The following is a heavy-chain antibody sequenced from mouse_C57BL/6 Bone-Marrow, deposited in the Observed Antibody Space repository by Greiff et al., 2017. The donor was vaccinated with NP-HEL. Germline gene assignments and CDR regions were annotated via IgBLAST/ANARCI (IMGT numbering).Heavy chain of an antibody. CDR2: IYPGSGST. Sequence: QVQLQQSGAELVKPGASVKMSCKASGYTFTSYWITWVKQRPGQGLEWIGDIYPGSGSTNYNEKFKSKATLTVDTSSSTAYMQLSSLTSEDSAVYYCARPDDGYPYYAMDYWGQGTSVTVSS. J-gene: IGHJ4*01. V-gene: IGHV1-55*01. CDR1: GYTFTSYW. CDR3: ARPDDGYPYYAMDY. D-gene: IGHD2-3*01.